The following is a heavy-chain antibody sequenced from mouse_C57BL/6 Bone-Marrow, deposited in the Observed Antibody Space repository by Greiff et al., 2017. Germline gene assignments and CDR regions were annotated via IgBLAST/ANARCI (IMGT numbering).Heavy chain of an antibody. CDR2: IWSGGST. D-gene: IGHD2-2*01. CDR1: GFSLTSYG. J-gene: IGHJ2*01. V-gene: IGHV2-2*01. CDR3: ARGGYDEGYYFDY. Sequence: VQGVESGPGLVQPSQSLSITCTVSGFSLTSYGVHWVRQSPGKGLEWLGVIWSGGSTDYNAAFISRLSISKDNSKSQVFFKMNSLQADDTAIYYCARGGYDEGYYFDYWGQGTTLTVSS.